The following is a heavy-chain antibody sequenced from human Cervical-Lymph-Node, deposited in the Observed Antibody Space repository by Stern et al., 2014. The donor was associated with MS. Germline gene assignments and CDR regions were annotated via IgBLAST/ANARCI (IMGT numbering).Heavy chain of an antibody. CDR3: ARDKMHAFDS. CDR2: ISADSGST. J-gene: IGHJ4*02. V-gene: IGHV1-18*01. CDR1: GYTFTNYG. Sequence: QVQLVQSGTEVKKPGASLIVSCKASGYTFTNYGLSWVRQAPGQGLEWLGWISADSGSTKYTQNLRDRLTLTRDTSTGTAYMELRTRRAEDTAVYYCARDKMHAFDSWGQGTPVSVSS. D-gene: IGHD5-24*01.